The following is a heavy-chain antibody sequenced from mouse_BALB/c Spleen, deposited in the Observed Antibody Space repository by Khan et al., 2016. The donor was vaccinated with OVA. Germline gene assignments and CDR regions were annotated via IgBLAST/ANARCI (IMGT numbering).Heavy chain of an antibody. CDR1: GFTFKETF. CDR2: IDPPNGNT. CDR3: ARMARK. V-gene: IGHV14-3*02. J-gene: IGHJ2*01. Sequence: EVQLQQSGAELVKPGATVRLSCKASGFTFKETFMPWLKQWPEQGLEWIGRIDPPNGNTKYNPKFQGKATITAYTSSNTAYLQLSSLTSEDTAVYYCARMARKWGQGTTLTVSS.